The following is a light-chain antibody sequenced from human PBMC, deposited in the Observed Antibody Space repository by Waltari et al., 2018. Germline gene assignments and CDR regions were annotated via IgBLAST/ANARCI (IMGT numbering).Light chain of an antibody. Sequence: QAVVTQEPSLTVSSGGTVTLTCDSSTAPVTSGHYPYWFQQKPGQVPRTLIYDTSNKHSWTPARFSGALIGGKAALTLSGAQPEDEAAYYCLLLFGDTQVFGGGTKLTVL. CDR2: DTS. CDR3: LLLFGDTQV. CDR1: TAPVTSGHY. J-gene: IGLJ3*02. V-gene: IGLV7-46*01.